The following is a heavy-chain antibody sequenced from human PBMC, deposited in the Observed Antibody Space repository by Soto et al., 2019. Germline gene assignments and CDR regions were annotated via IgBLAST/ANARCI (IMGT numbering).Heavy chain of an antibody. D-gene: IGHD5-12*01. J-gene: IGHJ4*02. V-gene: IGHV4-59*08. CDR3: ARHAYTGYSGYDWDY. CDR1: GGSISNYY. CDR2: IHYSGNT. Sequence: PSETLSLTCTVSGGSISNYYWSWIRQPPGKGLEWIGYIHYSGNTKYNPSLKSRVTISADTSKNQFSLKLSSVTAADTAVYYCARHAYTGYSGYDWDYWGQGTLVTVSS.